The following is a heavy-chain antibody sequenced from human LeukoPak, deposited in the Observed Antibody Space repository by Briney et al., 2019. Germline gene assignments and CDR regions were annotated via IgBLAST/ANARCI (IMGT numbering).Heavy chain of an antibody. CDR2: IYTSGST. CDR3: ARWGGYSGYERYYYYYYMDV. Sequence: SEALSLTCTVSGGSISSGSYYWSWIRQPAGKGLEWIGRIYTSGSTNYNPSLKSRVTISVDTSKNQFSLKLSSVTAADTAVYYCARWGGYSGYERYYYYYYMDVWGKGTTVTVSS. CDR1: GGSISSGSYY. D-gene: IGHD5-12*01. V-gene: IGHV4-61*02. J-gene: IGHJ6*03.